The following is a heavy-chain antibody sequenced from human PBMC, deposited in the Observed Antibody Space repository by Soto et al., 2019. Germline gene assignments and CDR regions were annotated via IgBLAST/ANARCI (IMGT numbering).Heavy chain of an antibody. CDR2: IDPSGGST. CDR3: ARVGLGGDCSGGSCYSAGAFDI. V-gene: IGHV1-46*01. CDR1: GYTFTSYY. Sequence: GASVKVSRKASGYTFTSYYMHWVRQAPGQGLEWMGIIDPSGGSTSYAQKFQGRVTMTRDTSTSTVYMELSSLRSEDTAVYYCARVGLGGDCSGGSCYSAGAFDIWGQGTMVTVSS. D-gene: IGHD2-15*01. J-gene: IGHJ3*02.